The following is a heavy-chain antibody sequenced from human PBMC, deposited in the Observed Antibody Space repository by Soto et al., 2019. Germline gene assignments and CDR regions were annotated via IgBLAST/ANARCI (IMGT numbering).Heavy chain of an antibody. D-gene: IGHD3-10*01. J-gene: IGHJ6*02. CDR3: ARVKVGSGSYYYYYGMDV. Sequence: ASVKVSCKASGYTFTSYYMHWVRQAPGQGLEWMGIINPSGGSTSYAQKFQGRVTITADESTSTAYMELSSLRSEDTAVYYCARVKVGSGSYYYYYGMDVWGQGTTVTVSS. CDR1: GYTFTSYY. V-gene: IGHV1-46*01. CDR2: INPSGGST.